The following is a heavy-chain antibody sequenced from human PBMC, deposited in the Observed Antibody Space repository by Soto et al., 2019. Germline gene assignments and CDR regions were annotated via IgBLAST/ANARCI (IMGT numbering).Heavy chain of an antibody. V-gene: IGHV3-23*01. CDR2: ISGSGVST. Sequence: EVQLLESGGGLVQPGGSLRLSCAASGFTFSSYAMSWVRQAPGKGLEWVSAISGSGVSTYYADSVKGRFTISRDNSKNTLYLQMNSLRAEDTAVYYCAKDLDNDYGDYWGAFDIWGQGTMVTVSS. CDR3: AKDLDNDYGDYWGAFDI. CDR1: GFTFSSYA. J-gene: IGHJ3*02. D-gene: IGHD4-17*01.